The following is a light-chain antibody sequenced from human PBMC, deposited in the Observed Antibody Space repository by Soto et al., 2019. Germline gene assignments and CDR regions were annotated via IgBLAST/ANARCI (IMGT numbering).Light chain of an antibody. CDR1: QSVSSN. V-gene: IGKV3-15*01. CDR2: GAS. CDR3: QQYNNWPLT. J-gene: IGKJ4*01. Sequence: EIVMTQSPATLSVSQGERATITCRASQSVSSNLAWYQQKPGQAPRLLIYGASTRATGIPARFSGSGSGTECTLTISSLQSEDFAVYYCQQYNNWPLTFGGGTKVEIK.